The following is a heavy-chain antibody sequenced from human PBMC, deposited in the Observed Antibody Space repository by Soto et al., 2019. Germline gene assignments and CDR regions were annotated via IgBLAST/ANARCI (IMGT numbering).Heavy chain of an antibody. Sequence: SETLSLTCYVSGASIDRFYWSWIRQPAGKGLEWIGHIYSSGLTNYNPSLRSRVTMSVDSSKSQFSLKLTSVTAADTAVYYCARDWELPRFDSWGPGTLVAVSS. V-gene: IGHV4-4*07. CDR2: IYSSGLT. D-gene: IGHD1-7*01. CDR1: GASIDRFY. J-gene: IGHJ4*02. CDR3: ARDWELPRFDS.